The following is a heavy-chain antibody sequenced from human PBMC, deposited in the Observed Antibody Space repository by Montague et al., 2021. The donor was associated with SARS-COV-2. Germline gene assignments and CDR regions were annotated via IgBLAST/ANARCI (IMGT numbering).Heavy chain of an antibody. V-gene: IGHV4-61*02. CDR1: GGSINTGGYY. CDR3: ARDPGYTSFTRWYFDL. CDR2: IYSSGST. J-gene: IGHJ2*01. Sequence: TLSLTCTVSGGSINTGGYYWNWIRQSAGKGLEWIGRIYSSGSTNSRPSLKSRVTISLDTSKNQFSLWLSSVTAADTAVYYCARDPGYTSFTRWYFDLWGQGTLVTVSS. D-gene: IGHD5-18*01.